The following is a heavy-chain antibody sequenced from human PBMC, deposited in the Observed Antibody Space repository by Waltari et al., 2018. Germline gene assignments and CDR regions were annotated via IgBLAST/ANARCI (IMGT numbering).Heavy chain of an antibody. CDR2: IYTSGST. CDR3: ARDPQGGYDFWSGYAGFDP. J-gene: IGHJ5*02. D-gene: IGHD3-3*01. Sequence: QVQLQESGPGLVKPSETLSLTCTVSGGSISSYYWSWIRQPAGKGLEWIGRIYTSGSTNYIPALKSRVTMSVDTSKNQFSLKLSSVTAADTAVYYCARDPQGGYDFWSGYAGFDPWGQGTLVTVSS. V-gene: IGHV4-4*07. CDR1: GGSISSYY.